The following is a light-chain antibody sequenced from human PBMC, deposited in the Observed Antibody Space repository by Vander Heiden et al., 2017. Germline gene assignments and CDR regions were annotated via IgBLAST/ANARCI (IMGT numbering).Light chain of an antibody. V-gene: IGKV3-11*01. J-gene: IGKJ4*01. CDR1: QSVTDY. Sequence: EIVLTQSPATLSVSPGETATLSCMASQSVTDYLAWYQQKPGQAPRLLIYDASNRATGIPARFSGSGSGTDFTLTISSLEPEDFAVYYCQQRSNWPPLTFGGGTKVEIK. CDR2: DAS. CDR3: QQRSNWPPLT.